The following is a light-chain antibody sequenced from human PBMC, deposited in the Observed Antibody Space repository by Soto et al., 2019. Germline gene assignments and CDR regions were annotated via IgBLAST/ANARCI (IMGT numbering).Light chain of an antibody. CDR1: SSNIGDNT. J-gene: IGLJ2*01. CDR2: SNN. Sequence: QSVLTQPPSASGPPGQRVTISCSGSSSNIGDNTVNWYQQFPGTAPKLLIHSNNERPSGVPERFSGSKSGTSASLAITGLQSEDEADYYCAAWDDSLNGVVFGGGTQLTVL. CDR3: AAWDDSLNGVV. V-gene: IGLV1-44*01.